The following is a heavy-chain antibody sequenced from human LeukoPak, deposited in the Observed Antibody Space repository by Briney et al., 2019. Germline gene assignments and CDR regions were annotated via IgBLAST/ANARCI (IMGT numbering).Heavy chain of an antibody. V-gene: IGHV3-64D*06. Sequence: GGSLRLSCSASGFTFSSYAMHWVRQAPGKGLEYVSAISSNGGSTYYADSVKGRFTISRDNSKNTLYLQMSSLRAEDTAVYYCVKWGSSSSGYFDYWGQGTLVTVSS. CDR2: ISSNGGST. CDR1: GFTFSSYA. J-gene: IGHJ4*02. CDR3: VKWGSSSSGYFDY. D-gene: IGHD6-6*01.